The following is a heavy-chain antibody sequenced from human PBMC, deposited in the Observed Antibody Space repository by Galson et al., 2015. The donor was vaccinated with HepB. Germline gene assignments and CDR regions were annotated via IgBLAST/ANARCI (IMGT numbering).Heavy chain of an antibody. CDR1: GYTFTSYG. CDR2: ISAYNGNT. D-gene: IGHD3-9*01. V-gene: IGHV1-18*01. CDR3: ARGGPYDYDILTGYYHLFDY. J-gene: IGHJ4*02. Sequence: SVKVSCKASGYTFTSYGISWVRQAPGPGLEWMGWISAYNGNTNYAQKLQGRVTTTTDTSTSTAYMELRSLRSDDTAVYYCARGGPYDYDILTGYYHLFDYWGQGTLVTVSS.